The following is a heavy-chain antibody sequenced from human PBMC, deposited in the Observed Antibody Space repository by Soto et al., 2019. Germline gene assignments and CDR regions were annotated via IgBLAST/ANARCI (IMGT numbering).Heavy chain of an antibody. D-gene: IGHD1-1*01. CDR2: MNPNSGNT. V-gene: IGHV1-8*01. CDR3: ARGLPVSVQGWFDP. J-gene: IGHJ5*02. CDR1: GYTFTSYD. Sequence: AASVKVSCKASGYTFTSYDINGVRQATGRGLEWMGWMNPNSGNTGYAQKFQGRVTMTRNTSISTAYMELSSLRSEDTAVYYCARGLPVSVQGWFDPWGRGNLFTVSS.